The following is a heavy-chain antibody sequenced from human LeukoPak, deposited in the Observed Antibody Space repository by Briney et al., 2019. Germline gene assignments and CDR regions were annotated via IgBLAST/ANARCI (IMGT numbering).Heavy chain of an antibody. CDR3: ARARLPSAYFDY. D-gene: IGHD4-11*01. CDR2: ISSYDGST. J-gene: IGHJ4*02. CDR1: GYTFTSYG. V-gene: IGHV1-18*01. Sequence: SASVKVSCKASGYTFTSYGISWVRQAPGLGLEWMGWISSYDGSTNYAEKFQDRVTVTTDTSTSTIYMELTSLRSDDTAVYYCARARLPSAYFDYWGQGTLVTVSS.